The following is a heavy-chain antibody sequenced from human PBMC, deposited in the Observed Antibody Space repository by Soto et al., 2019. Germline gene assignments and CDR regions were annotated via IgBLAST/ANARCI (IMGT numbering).Heavy chain of an antibody. CDR3: ARSRMATALVDH. D-gene: IGHD2-21*01. V-gene: IGHV1-18*04. J-gene: IGHJ4*02. Sequence: GAPVNVSCNASGSALCGDLFTRRRNAPGQGLEWMGWISIYNGNTHYAQKFQRRLTLTTDESTSTAYLELTSLTSDDTAVYDCARSRMATALVDHWGQGTLVIVSS. CDR2: ISIYNGNT. CDR1: GSALCGDL.